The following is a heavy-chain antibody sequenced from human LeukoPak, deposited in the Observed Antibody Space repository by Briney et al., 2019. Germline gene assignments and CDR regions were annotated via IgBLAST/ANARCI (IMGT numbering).Heavy chain of an antibody. CDR3: AREFYYESSAYGFEY. CDR1: GYTFSSYS. D-gene: IGHD3-22*01. V-gene: IGHV1-46*01. J-gene: IGHJ4*02. Sequence: ASVKVSCKASGYTFSSYSMHWVRQAHGQGLEWMGIINPSGGSTSYAQKFQGRVTMTRDTSTSTVYMELSSLRSEDTAVYYCAREFYYESSAYGFEYWGQGTLVTVSS. CDR2: INPSGGST.